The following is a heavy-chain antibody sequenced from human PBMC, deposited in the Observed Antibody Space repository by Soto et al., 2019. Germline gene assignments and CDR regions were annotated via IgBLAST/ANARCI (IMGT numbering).Heavy chain of an antibody. CDR2: ISGSGGST. Sequence: GGSLRLSCAASGFTFSSYAMSWVRQAPGKGLEWVSAISGSGGSTYYADSVKGRFTISRDNAKNSLYLEMNSLRAEDTAVYYCARESEDLTSNFDYWGQGTLVTVSS. J-gene: IGHJ4*02. CDR3: ARESEDLTSNFDY. V-gene: IGHV3-23*01. CDR1: GFTFSSYA.